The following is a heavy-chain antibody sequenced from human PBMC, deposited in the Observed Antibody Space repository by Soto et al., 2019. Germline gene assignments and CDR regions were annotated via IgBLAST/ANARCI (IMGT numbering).Heavy chain of an antibody. V-gene: IGHV6-1*01. D-gene: IGHD1-26*01. CDR2: TYYRSKWYN. J-gene: IGHJ4*02. CDR1: GDSVSSNSAA. CDR3: ARTRGSGSYPPPFFDY. Sequence: SQTLSLTCAISGDSVSSNSAAWNWIRQSPSRGLEWLGRTYYRSKWYNDYAVSVKSRITINPDTSKNQFSLQLNSVTPEDTAVYYCARTRGSGSYPPPFFDYWGQGTLVTVSS.